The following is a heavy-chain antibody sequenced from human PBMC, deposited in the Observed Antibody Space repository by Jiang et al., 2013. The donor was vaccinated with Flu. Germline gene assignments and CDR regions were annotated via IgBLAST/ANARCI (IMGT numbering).Heavy chain of an antibody. J-gene: IGHJ6*02. CDR2: IKQDGSEK. V-gene: IGHV3-7*01. CDR3: ARGSLADNYYYYGMDV. CDR1: GFTFSSYW. D-gene: IGHD6-6*01. Sequence: VQLLESGGGLVQPGGSLRLSCAASGFTFSSYWMSWVRQAPGKGLEWVANIKQDGSEKYYVDSVKGRFTISRDNAKNSLYLQMNSLRAEDTAVYYCARGSLADNYYYYGMDVWGQGTTVTVSS.